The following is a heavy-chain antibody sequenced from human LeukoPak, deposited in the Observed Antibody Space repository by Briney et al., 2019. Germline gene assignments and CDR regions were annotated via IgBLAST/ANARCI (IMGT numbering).Heavy chain of an antibody. V-gene: IGHV3-74*01. CDR2: INSDGSAT. CDR1: GFTFGSYW. CDR3: AKDRVVVVPGAMTD. D-gene: IGHD2-2*01. Sequence: PGGSLRLSCAASGFTFGSYWMHWVRQAPGKGLVWVSHINSDGSATRYADTVKGRFTISRDNSKNTLYLQMNSLRAEDTAIYYCAKDRVVVVPGAMTDWGQGTLVTVSS. J-gene: IGHJ4*02.